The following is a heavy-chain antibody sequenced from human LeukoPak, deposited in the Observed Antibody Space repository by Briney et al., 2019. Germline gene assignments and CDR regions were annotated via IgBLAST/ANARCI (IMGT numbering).Heavy chain of an antibody. CDR3: ARDIGLDYYYYYYMDV. D-gene: IGHD6-19*01. CDR1: GYTFTSYG. CDR2: IRAYNGNT. V-gene: IGHV1-18*01. J-gene: IGHJ6*03. Sequence: ASVKVSCNASGYTFTSYGISWVRQPPGHGLEWKGWIRAYNGNTNYAQKRKGRVTMTTDTSTSTAYMELRSLRSDDTGVYYCARDIGLDYYYYYYMDVWGKGTTVTVSS.